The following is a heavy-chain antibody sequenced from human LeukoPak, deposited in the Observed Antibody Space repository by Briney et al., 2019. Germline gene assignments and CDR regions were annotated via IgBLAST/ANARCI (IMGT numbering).Heavy chain of an antibody. V-gene: IGHV3-64*01. D-gene: IGHD2-8*01. Sequence: GGSLRLSRAASGFTFSSYAMHWVRQAPGKGLEYVSAISSNGGSTYYANSMKGRFTISRDNSKNTLYLQMGSLRAEDMAVYYCARSPYCTNGVCYNRGYYYFDYWGQGTLVTVSS. J-gene: IGHJ4*02. CDR2: ISSNGGST. CDR3: ARSPYCTNGVCYNRGYYYFDY. CDR1: GFTFSSYA.